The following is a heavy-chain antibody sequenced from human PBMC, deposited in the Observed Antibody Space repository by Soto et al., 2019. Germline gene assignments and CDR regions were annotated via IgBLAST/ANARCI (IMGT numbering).Heavy chain of an antibody. Sequence: QVQLQESGPGLVKPSETLSLTCSVSGDSIRSYYWSWIRQPPGKGLEWIGYIYYSGSTNYNPSLKSRVTMSVDTSKNQFSLRLSSGTAADTAVYYCAGRRYTYGPEDWYFDLWGRGTLVTVSS. J-gene: IGHJ2*01. CDR1: GDSIRSYY. CDR3: AGRRYTYGPEDWYFDL. CDR2: IYYSGST. V-gene: IGHV4-59*01. D-gene: IGHD5-18*01.